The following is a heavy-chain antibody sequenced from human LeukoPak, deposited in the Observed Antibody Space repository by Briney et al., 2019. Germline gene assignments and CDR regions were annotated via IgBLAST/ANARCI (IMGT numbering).Heavy chain of an antibody. CDR1: GGSIRSSSYY. CDR2: MYYTGST. D-gene: IGHD6-13*01. V-gene: IGHV4-39*07. Sequence: SETLSLTCIVSGGSIRSSSYYWGWIRQPPGKGLEWIGSMYYTGSTYHNPSLKTRVTISVDTSKNQFSLKLTSVTAADTAAYYCARVRAAAIPYYFDYWGQGTLVTVSS. J-gene: IGHJ4*02. CDR3: ARVRAAAIPYYFDY.